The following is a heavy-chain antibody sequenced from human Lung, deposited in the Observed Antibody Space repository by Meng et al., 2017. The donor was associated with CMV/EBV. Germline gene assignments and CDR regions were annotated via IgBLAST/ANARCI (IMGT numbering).Heavy chain of an antibody. J-gene: IGHJ4*02. D-gene: IGHD6-13*01. CDR1: GYTFTSYD. CDR3: ARGSSSYFDY. Sequence: PSVXVSCKASGYTFTSYDINWVRQATGQGLEWMGWMNPNSGNTGYAQKFQGRVTITRNTSISTAYMELSSLRSEDTAVYYCARGSSSYFDYWGQGTLVTVSS. V-gene: IGHV1-8*03. CDR2: MNPNSGNT.